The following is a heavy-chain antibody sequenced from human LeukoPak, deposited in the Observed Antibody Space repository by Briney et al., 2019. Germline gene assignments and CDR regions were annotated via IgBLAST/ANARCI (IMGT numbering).Heavy chain of an antibody. CDR2: IYPGDSDT. D-gene: IGHD3-10*01. V-gene: IGHV5-51*01. J-gene: IGHJ4*02. CDR1: GYSFTSYW. CDR3: ARHYYGSGSYYNDPYYLDY. Sequence: GESLKISCKGSGYSFTSYWIGWVRQMPGKGLEWMGIIYPGDSDTRYSPSFQGQVTISADKSISTAYLQWSSLKASDTAMYYCARHYYGSGSYYNDPYYLDYWGQGTLVTVSS.